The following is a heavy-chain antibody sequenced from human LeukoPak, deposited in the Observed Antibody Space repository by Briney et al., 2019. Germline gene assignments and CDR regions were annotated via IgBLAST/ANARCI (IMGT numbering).Heavy chain of an antibody. Sequence: PGGSLRLSCAASGFTFSDYSMNWVRQTPRKGLEWVSCISGSGSYIYYADSVKGRFTISRDNSKNTLYLQMNSLRAEDTAVYYCARGPLFNGSGSYDGYWGQGTLVTVSS. CDR1: GFTFSDYS. CDR2: ISGSGSYI. D-gene: IGHD3-10*01. V-gene: IGHV3-21*04. J-gene: IGHJ4*02. CDR3: ARGPLFNGSGSYDGY.